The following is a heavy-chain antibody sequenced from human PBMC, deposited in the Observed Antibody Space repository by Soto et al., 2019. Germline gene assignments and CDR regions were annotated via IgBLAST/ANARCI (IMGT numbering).Heavy chain of an antibody. CDR3: ARHSCSSTSCYYNWFDP. Sequence: PSETLPLTCTVSGGSISNYYWSWIRQPPGKGLEWIGYIYYSGSTNYNPSLKSRVTISVDTSKNQFSLKLSSVTAADTAVYYCARHSCSSTSCYYNWFDPWGQGTLVTVSS. V-gene: IGHV4-59*08. CDR1: GGSISNYY. D-gene: IGHD2-2*01. CDR2: IYYSGST. J-gene: IGHJ5*02.